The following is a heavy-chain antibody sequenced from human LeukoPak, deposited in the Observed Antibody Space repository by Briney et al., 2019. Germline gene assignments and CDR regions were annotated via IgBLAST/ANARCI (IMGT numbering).Heavy chain of an antibody. CDR2: IKQDGSEK. J-gene: IGHJ4*02. D-gene: IGHD4-11*01. Sequence: PGGSLRLSCAASGFTFSSYSMNWVRQAPGKGLEWVANIKQDGSEKYYVDSVKGRFTISRDNAKNSLYLQMNSLRAEDTAVYYCARVGLFSDYSNSPDYWGQGTLVTVSS. CDR1: GFTFSSYS. V-gene: IGHV3-7*01. CDR3: ARVGLFSDYSNSPDY.